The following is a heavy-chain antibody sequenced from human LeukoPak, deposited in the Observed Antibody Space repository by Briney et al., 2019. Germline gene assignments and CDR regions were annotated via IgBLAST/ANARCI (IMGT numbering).Heavy chain of an antibody. CDR3: AKASWVSSADAVL. Sequence: GGSLRLSCAASGFTFSSYAMSLVREAPARGLEWVSSLRGNGDTFYADSVKGRFTLSRDESRNTVYLRLNNLRVEDTAVYYCAKASWVSSADAVLWGQGTVVTVSS. J-gene: IGHJ4*02. V-gene: IGHV3-23*01. CDR1: GFTFSSYA. CDR2: LRGNGDT. D-gene: IGHD3-16*01.